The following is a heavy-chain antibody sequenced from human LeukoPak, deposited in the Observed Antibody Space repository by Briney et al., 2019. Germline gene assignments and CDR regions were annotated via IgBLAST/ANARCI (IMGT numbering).Heavy chain of an antibody. Sequence: ASVTVSCKASGYTFTGYYMHWVRQAPAQGREGMGGVNPNSGGTNYAQKLQGRVTITRDTSISTAYMELSRLRSDDTAVYYCARFGYIAADYWGQGPLVTVSS. CDR2: VNPNSGGT. V-gene: IGHV1-2*02. CDR3: ARFGYIAADY. CDR1: GYTFTGYY. J-gene: IGHJ4*02. D-gene: IGHD6-13*01.